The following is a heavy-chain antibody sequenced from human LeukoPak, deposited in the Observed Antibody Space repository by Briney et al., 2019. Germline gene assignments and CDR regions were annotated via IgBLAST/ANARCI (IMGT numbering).Heavy chain of an antibody. Sequence: PGGSLRLSCAASGFTFSDYYMSWIRQAPGKGLEWVSYISSSASTIYYADSVKGRFTISRDNAKNSLYLQMNSLRAEDTAVYYCAANYYDSSGPLDYWGQGTLVTVSS. CDR3: AANYYDSSGPLDY. CDR1: GFTFSDYY. CDR2: ISSSASTI. D-gene: IGHD3-22*01. V-gene: IGHV3-11*04. J-gene: IGHJ4*02.